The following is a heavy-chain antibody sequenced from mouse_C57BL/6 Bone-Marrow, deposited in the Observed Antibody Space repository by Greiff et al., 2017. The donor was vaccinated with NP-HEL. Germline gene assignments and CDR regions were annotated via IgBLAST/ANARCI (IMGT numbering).Heavy chain of an antibody. CDR2: ISSGGSYT. CDR3: ARTGDYYAMDY. V-gene: IGHV5-6*02. J-gene: IGHJ4*01. Sequence: EVKLVESGGDLVKPGGSLKLSCAASGFTFSSYGMSWVRQTPDKRLEWVATISSGGSYTYYPDSVKGRFTISRDNAKNTLYLQMSSLKSEATAMYYCARTGDYYAMDYWGQGPSVTVSS. CDR1: GFTFSSYG.